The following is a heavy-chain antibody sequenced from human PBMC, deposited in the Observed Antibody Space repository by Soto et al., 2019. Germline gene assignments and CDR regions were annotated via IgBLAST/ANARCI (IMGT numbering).Heavy chain of an antibody. Sequence: PGGSLRLSCAASRFTFSDYGMHWVRQAPGKGLEWVAVISYDGNNKYYADSVKGRFTISRDNSKNTLYLQMNSLRAEDTAVYYCAKDGASSGVHFDYWGQGTLVTVSS. CDR2: ISYDGNNK. D-gene: IGHD6-19*01. J-gene: IGHJ4*02. V-gene: IGHV3-30*18. CDR3: AKDGASSGVHFDY. CDR1: RFTFSDYG.